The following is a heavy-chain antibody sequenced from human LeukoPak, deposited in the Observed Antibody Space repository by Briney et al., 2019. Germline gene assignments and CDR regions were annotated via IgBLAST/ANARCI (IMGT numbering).Heavy chain of an antibody. V-gene: IGHV1-69*04. CDR3: ARDRITTAARPYYGMDV. CDR1: GGTFSSYA. D-gene: IGHD6-6*01. CDR2: IIPILGIA. J-gene: IGHJ6*02. Sequence: GASVKVSCKASGGTFSSYAISWVRQAPGQGLEWMGRIIPILGIANYAQKFQGRVTITADKSTSTAYMELSSLRSEDTAVYYCARDRITTAARPYYGMDVWGQGTTVTVSS.